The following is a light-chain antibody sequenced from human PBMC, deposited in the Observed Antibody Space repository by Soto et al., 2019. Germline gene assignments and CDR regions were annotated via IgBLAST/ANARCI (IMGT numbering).Light chain of an antibody. CDR1: QSVGSNY. V-gene: IGKV3-20*01. CDR2: GAS. CDR3: QQYGRSPYT. J-gene: IGKJ2*01. Sequence: EIVLTQSPGTLSLSPGERATLSCRASQSVGSNYVAWFQQKPGQAPRLLIYGASSRAIGSPDRFSGSGSGTDFTLTISRLEPEDFAVYYCQQYGRSPYTFGQGTRLQIK.